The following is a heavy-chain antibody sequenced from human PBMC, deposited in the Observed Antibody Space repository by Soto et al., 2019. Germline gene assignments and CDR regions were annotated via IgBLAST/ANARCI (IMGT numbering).Heavy chain of an antibody. CDR1: GLTFGGRA. J-gene: IGHJ4*02. Sequence: PGGSLRLSCVASGLTFGGRAMSWVRQAPGEGLQWVATITDNGGDAKYADPVRGRFVISRDNSKKTLYLQMTSLTAEDSAMYFCARGSTESYPGSRIFDFWGRGTLVTVSS. D-gene: IGHD3-10*01. CDR2: ITDNGGDA. CDR3: ARGSTESYPGSRIFDF. V-gene: IGHV3-23*01.